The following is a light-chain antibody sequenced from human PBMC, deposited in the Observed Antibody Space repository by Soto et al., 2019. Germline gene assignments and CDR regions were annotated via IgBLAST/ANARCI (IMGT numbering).Light chain of an antibody. V-gene: IGKV1-39*01. CDR2: TAS. CDR3: QQSYSTPYT. CDR1: QRVTTY. J-gene: IGKJ2*01. Sequence: IQMTQSPSSLSASVGDRVTITCRASQRVTTYLNWYQQKPGKAPKLLISTASTLQRGVPSRFSGSGSGPDFTLTITTLQPGDFATYFCQQSYSTPYTFGQGTKLEIK.